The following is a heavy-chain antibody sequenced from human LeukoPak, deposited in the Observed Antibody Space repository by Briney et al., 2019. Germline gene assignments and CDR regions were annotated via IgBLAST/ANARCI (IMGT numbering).Heavy chain of an antibody. J-gene: IGHJ5*02. Sequence: GESLKISCKGSGYSFTSYWIGWVRQMPGKGLEWMGIIYPGGSDTRYSPSFQGQVTISADKSISTAYLQWSSLKASDTAMYYCARQGYCSGGSCYSGWFDPWGQGTLVTVSS. D-gene: IGHD2-15*01. CDR3: ARQGYCSGGSCYSGWFDP. CDR2: IYPGGSDT. CDR1: GYSFTSYW. V-gene: IGHV5-51*01.